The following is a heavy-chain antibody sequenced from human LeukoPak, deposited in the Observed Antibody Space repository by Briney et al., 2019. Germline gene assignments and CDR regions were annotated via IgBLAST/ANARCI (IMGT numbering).Heavy chain of an antibody. J-gene: IGHJ6*02. V-gene: IGHV3-11*01. CDR2: ISSSGSTI. CDR3: ARDQEGSSVNYYGMDV. CDR1: GFTFSDYY. D-gene: IGHD2-2*01. Sequence: GGSLRLSCAASGFTFSDYYMSWIRQAQGKGLEWDSYISSSGSTIYYADSGKGRFTTSRDNAKNSLYLQMNSLRAEDTAVYYCARDQEGSSVNYYGMDVWGQGTTVTVSS.